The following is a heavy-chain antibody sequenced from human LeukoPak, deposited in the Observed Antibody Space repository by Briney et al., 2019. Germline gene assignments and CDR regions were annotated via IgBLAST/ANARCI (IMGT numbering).Heavy chain of an antibody. Sequence: GGSLRLSCSASGFTFSSHSMNWVRQAPGKGLEWVSYISNTGSNMYYADSVKGRFTISRDNAKNSLYLQMNGLRVEDTAVYYCVRRSSFDYWGQGTLVTASS. J-gene: IGHJ4*02. CDR1: GFTFSSHS. CDR3: VRRSSFDY. V-gene: IGHV3-48*04. CDR2: ISNTGSNM.